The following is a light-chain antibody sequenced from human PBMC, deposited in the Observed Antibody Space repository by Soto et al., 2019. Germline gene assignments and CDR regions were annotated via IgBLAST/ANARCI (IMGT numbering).Light chain of an antibody. CDR1: NSDVGGYNY. CDR3: SSYAGSNNVV. J-gene: IGLJ3*02. CDR2: DVS. Sequence: QSVLNQPPSASGSPGQSVTISCTGTNSDVGGYNYVSWYQQHPGKAPKLMIYDVSKRPSGVPDRFSGSKSGNTASLSVSGLQAEDEADYYCSSYAGSNNVVFGGGTKLTVL. V-gene: IGLV2-8*01.